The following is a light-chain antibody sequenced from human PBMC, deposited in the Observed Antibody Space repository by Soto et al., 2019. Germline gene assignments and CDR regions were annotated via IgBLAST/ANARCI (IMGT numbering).Light chain of an antibody. Sequence: QSALTQPASVSGSPGQSITISCTGTSNDVGGYKFVSWYQQHPGKAPKLMIYEVSNRPSGVSNRFSGSKSGYMASLTISGLQAEDEADYYCSSYTSSGTLVFGDGTKVTVL. CDR1: SNDVGGYKF. CDR3: SSYTSSGTLV. V-gene: IGLV2-14*01. J-gene: IGLJ1*01. CDR2: EVS.